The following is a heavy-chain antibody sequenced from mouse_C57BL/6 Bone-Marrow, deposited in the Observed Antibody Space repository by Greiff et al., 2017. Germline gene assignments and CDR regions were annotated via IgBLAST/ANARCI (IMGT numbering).Heavy chain of an antibody. D-gene: IGHD3-2*02. CDR2: IYPSDSET. CDR3: ASDSSGHMDY. Sequence: QVQLQQPGAELVRPGSSVKLSCKASGYTFTSYWMDWVKQRPGQGLEWIGNIYPSDSETHYNQKFKDKATLTVDKSSSTASMQLSSLTSEDSAVYYCASDSSGHMDYWGQGTSVTVSS. J-gene: IGHJ4*01. V-gene: IGHV1-61*01. CDR1: GYTFTSYW.